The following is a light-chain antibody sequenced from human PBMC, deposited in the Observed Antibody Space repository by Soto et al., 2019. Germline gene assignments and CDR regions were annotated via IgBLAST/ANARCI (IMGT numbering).Light chain of an antibody. V-gene: IGKV3-15*01. CDR2: GAS. CDR3: QQYNNWWT. J-gene: IGKJ1*01. CDR1: QSVSSN. Sequence: EIVMTQSPATLSVSPGERATLSCRASQSVSSNLAWYQQKPGQAPRLLIYGASTRATGIPDRFSGSGSGTEFTLTISCLKSEDFAVYYCQQYNNWWTFGQGTKVEIK.